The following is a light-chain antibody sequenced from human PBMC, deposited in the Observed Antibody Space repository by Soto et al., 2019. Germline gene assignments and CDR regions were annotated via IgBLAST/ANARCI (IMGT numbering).Light chain of an antibody. Sequence: DIQMTQSPSSLSASLGDRVTSTCRASQSISNYLNWYQLKPGKAPKLLIYAASSLQSGVPSRFSGSESGTDFTLTISSLKPEDFATYFCQQTYSSPYTFGPGTKLEI. CDR2: AAS. V-gene: IGKV1-39*01. CDR1: QSISNY. J-gene: IGKJ2*01. CDR3: QQTYSSPYT.